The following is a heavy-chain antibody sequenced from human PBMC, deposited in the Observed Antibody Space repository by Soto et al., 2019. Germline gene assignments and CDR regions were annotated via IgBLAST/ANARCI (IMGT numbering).Heavy chain of an antibody. V-gene: IGHV4-39*01. J-gene: IGHJ4*02. D-gene: IGHD3-10*01. CDR2: VYYSGTT. Sequence: SETLSLTCTVSGDSVRSNRFYWGWIRQPPGKGLEWIGSVYYSGTTYYNPSLKSRLHISVDTSKNQFSLKLSSVTAADTAVYYCARHFRSGTNLWYFDFWGQGTLVPSPQ. CDR1: GDSVRSNRFY. CDR3: ARHFRSGTNLWYFDF.